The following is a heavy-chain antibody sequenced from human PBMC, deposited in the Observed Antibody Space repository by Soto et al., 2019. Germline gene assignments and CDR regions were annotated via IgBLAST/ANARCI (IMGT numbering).Heavy chain of an antibody. CDR2: IYYSGST. Sequence: QVQLQESGPGLVKSSQTLSLTCTVSGGYISSDGNYWSWIRQHPGKGLEWIGYIYYSGSTYSSPSREVRVTRSVDTSKNQFSLKLNSVTAADTAVYYCARARMVRGIIYYSVIDVWCPGATVTVSS. CDR3: ARARMVRGIIYYSVIDV. V-gene: IGHV4-31*03. CDR1: GGYISSDGNY. J-gene: IGHJ6*02. D-gene: IGHD3-10*01.